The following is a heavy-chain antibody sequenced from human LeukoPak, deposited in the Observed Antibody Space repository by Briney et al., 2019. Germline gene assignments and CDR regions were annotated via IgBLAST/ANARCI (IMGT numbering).Heavy chain of an antibody. J-gene: IGHJ5*02. Sequence: ASVKVSCKASGYTFTSYGISWVRQAPGQGLEWMGWINPNSDYTFYAQKFQGRVTMTRDMSTSTVYMELSSLRSEDTAVYYCAREAVTIFALVRTQTTKRPHRFDPWGQGTLVTVSS. D-gene: IGHD3-3*01. CDR2: INPNSDYT. CDR3: AREAVTIFALVRTQTTKRPHRFDP. CDR1: GYTFTSYG. V-gene: IGHV1-18*01.